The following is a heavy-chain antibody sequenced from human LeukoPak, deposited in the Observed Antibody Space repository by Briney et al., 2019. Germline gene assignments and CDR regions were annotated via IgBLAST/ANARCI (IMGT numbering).Heavy chain of an antibody. CDR2: ISYDGSNK. D-gene: IGHD3-10*01. V-gene: IGHV3-30*18. Sequence: GGSLRFSCAASGFTFSSYGMHWVRQAPGKGLEWVAVISYDGSNKYYADSVKGRFTISRDNSKNTLYLQMNSLRAEDTAVYYCAKDRGYYGSGSYGYYYGMDVWGKGTTVTVSS. J-gene: IGHJ6*04. CDR1: GFTFSSYG. CDR3: AKDRGYYGSGSYGYYYGMDV.